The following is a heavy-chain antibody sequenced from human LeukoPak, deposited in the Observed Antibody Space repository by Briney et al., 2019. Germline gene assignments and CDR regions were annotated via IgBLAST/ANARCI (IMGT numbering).Heavy chain of an antibody. CDR3: ARDSDVSYDFWSGYYGWYFDY. J-gene: IGHJ4*02. V-gene: IGHV3-21*01. Sequence: KPGGSLRLSCAASGFTFSSYSMNWVRQAPGKGLEWVSSISSSSSYIYYADSVKGRFTISRDNAKNSLYLQMNSLRAEDTAVYYCARDSDVSYDFWSGYYGWYFDYWGQGTLVTVSS. D-gene: IGHD3-3*01. CDR1: GFTFSSYS. CDR2: ISSSSSYI.